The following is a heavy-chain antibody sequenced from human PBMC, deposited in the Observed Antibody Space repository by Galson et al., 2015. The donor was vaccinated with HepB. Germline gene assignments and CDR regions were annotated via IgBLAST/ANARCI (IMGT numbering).Heavy chain of an antibody. Sequence: SVKVSCKASGYTFTSYGISWVRQAPGQGLEWMGWISAYNGNTNYAQKLQGRVTMTTDTSTSTAYMELRSLRSDDTAVYYCARDRGPNFYGSGSLDASDIWGQGTMVTVSS. J-gene: IGHJ3*02. CDR3: ARDRGPNFYGSGSLDASDI. CDR2: ISAYNGNT. V-gene: IGHV1-18*01. D-gene: IGHD3-10*01. CDR1: GYTFTSYG.